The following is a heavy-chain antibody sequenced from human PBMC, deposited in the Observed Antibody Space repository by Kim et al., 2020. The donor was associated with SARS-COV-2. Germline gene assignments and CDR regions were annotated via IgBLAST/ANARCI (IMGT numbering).Heavy chain of an antibody. CDR1: GYTFTSYG. D-gene: IGHD2-15*01. CDR2: ISAYNGNT. V-gene: IGHV1-18*04. J-gene: IGHJ4*02. CDR3: ARDNLGYCSGGSCYYFDY. Sequence: ASVKVSCKASGYTFTSYGISWVRQAPGQGLEWMGWISAYNGNTNYAQKLQGRVTMTTDTSTSTAYMELRSLRSDDTAVYYCARDNLGYCSGGSCYYFDYWGQGTLVTVSS.